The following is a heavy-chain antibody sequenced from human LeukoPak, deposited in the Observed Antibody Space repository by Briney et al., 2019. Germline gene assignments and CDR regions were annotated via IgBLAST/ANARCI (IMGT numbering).Heavy chain of an antibody. J-gene: IGHJ4*02. CDR1: GGTFSSYA. CDR3: ASSGKGRSFTVVTSLGSDLSVY. V-gene: IGHV1-69*13. D-gene: IGHD4-23*01. CDR2: IIPIFETP. Sequence: SVKVSCKASGGTFSSYAISWVRQAPGQGLEWMGGIIPIFETPNYAQKFQGRVTITADEPTSTAYMELSSLRSEDTAVYYCASSGKGRSFTVVTSLGSDLSVYWGQGTLVTVSS.